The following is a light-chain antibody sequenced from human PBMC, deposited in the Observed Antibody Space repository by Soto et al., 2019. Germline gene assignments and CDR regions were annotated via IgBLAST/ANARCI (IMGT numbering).Light chain of an antibody. CDR3: SSYVGTNSDVA. CDR1: SRDIGIYNY. CDR2: EVS. Sequence: QSALTQPASVSGTPGQSITISCTGTSRDIGIYNYVSWYQHHPDKAHKLLLYEVSNRPSGVSDRFSGSKSGNTASLTISGLQPEYVADYYCSSYVGTNSDVAFGGGTQLTVL. V-gene: IGLV2-14*01. J-gene: IGLJ2*01.